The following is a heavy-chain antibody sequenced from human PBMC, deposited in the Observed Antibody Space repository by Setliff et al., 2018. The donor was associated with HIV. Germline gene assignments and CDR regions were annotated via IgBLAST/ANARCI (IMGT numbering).Heavy chain of an antibody. D-gene: IGHD6-6*01. Sequence: GGSLRLSCAASGFTVSSNYMTWVRQAPGKGLEWVAIISSDGGNKFYADSVKGRFTISRDNSKNTLSLQMNSPRAEDTAVYYCARDRSARLSLDYYFDFWGQGTLVTVSS. J-gene: IGHJ4*02. V-gene: IGHV3-30*03. CDR1: GFTVSSNY. CDR2: ISSDGGNK. CDR3: ARDRSARLSLDYYFDF.